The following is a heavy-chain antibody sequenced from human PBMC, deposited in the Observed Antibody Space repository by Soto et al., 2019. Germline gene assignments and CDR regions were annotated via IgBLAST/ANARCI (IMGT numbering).Heavy chain of an antibody. CDR1: GFSIRTSGVG. J-gene: IGHJ3*02. CDR2: IYWDDDK. D-gene: IGHD2-15*01. V-gene: IGHV2-5*02. CDR3: AQATGPGSFAFDI. Sequence: QITLKESGPTLVKSTQTLTLTCTFSGFSIRTSGVGVGWIRQPPEKPLEWLALIYWDDDKHDSTSVKSRFTITKETSKNQLVITMTNMDPVDTYTYYCAQATGPGSFAFDIWGQGAMVIVSS.